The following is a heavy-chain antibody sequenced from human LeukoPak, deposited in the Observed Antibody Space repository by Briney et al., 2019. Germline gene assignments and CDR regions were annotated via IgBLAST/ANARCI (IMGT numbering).Heavy chain of an antibody. CDR3: ARDWAFGAVGLYYFDY. J-gene: IGHJ4*02. V-gene: IGHV1-69*05. CDR1: GGTFSSYA. CDR2: IIPIFGTA. D-gene: IGHD3-10*01. Sequence: GSSVKVSCKASGGTFSSYAISWVRQAPGQGLEWLGRIIPIFGTANYAQKFQGRVTITTDESTSTAYMELSSLRSEDTAVYYCARDWAFGAVGLYYFDYWGQGTLVTVSS.